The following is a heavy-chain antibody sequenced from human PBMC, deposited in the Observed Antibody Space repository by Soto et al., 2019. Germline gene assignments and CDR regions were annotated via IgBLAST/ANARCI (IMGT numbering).Heavy chain of an antibody. CDR1: GYAFTTYG. CDR2: ISAHNGNT. CDR3: ARGRYGDY. J-gene: IGHJ4*02. D-gene: IGHD1-1*01. Sequence: QVNLVQSGAEVKKPGASVKVSGKGSGYAFTTYGITWVRQAPGQGLEWMGWISAHNGNTNYAQKLQGRVTVTRDTSTSTAYMERRSLRSDDTAVYYCARGRYGDYWGQGALVTVSS. V-gene: IGHV1-18*01.